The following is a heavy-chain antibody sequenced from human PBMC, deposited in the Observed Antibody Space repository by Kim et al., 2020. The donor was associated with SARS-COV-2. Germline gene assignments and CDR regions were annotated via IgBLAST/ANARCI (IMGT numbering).Heavy chain of an antibody. D-gene: IGHD3-10*01. V-gene: IGHV4-59*01. J-gene: IGHJ6*02. CDR3: ARFYGFREYYYYGMDV. Sequence: PKSRVTISVDPSKNQFSLKLSSVTAADTAVYYCARFYGFREYYYYGMDVWGQGTTVTVSS.